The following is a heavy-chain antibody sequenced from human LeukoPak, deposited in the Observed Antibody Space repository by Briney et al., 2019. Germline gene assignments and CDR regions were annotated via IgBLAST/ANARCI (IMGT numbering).Heavy chain of an antibody. CDR1: GFIFSSYA. D-gene: IGHD6-13*01. J-gene: IGHJ4*02. CDR2: VDGGGGGT. V-gene: IGHV3-23*01. CDR3: AKQSAGSAAWYSLHYDF. Sequence: GGSLRLSCEASGFIFSSYAMNWVRQAPGRGLEWVSSVDGGGGGTYYADSVKGRFTISRDNSKDTLYLQMNGLRAEDTAVYFCAKQSAGSAAWYSLHYDFWGQGTLVTVSS.